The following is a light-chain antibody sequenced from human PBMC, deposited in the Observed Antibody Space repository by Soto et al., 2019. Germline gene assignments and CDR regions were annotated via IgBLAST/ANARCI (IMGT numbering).Light chain of an antibody. Sequence: QSVLTQPASVSGSPGQSITISCTGTSSDFGSYNLVSWYQQHPGKAPKLVIYEDSKRPSGVSNRFSGSKSGNTASLTISGLQAEDDADYYCCSYAGSSTYVFGTGTKVTV. CDR2: EDS. V-gene: IGLV2-23*01. CDR3: CSYAGSSTYV. J-gene: IGLJ1*01. CDR1: SSDFGSYNL.